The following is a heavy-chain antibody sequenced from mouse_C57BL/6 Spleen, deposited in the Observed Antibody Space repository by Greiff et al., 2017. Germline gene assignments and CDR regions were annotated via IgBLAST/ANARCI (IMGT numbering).Heavy chain of an antibody. CDR3: ARWELTGDAMDY. Sequence: QVQLQQPGAELVKPGASVKLSCKASGYTFTSYWMHWVKQRPGQGLEWIGMIHPNSGSTNYNEKFKSKATLTVDKSSSTAYMQLSSLTSEDSAVYYCARWELTGDAMDYWGQGTSVTVSS. CDR2: IHPNSGST. CDR1: GYTFTSYW. V-gene: IGHV1-64*01. D-gene: IGHD4-1*01. J-gene: IGHJ4*01.